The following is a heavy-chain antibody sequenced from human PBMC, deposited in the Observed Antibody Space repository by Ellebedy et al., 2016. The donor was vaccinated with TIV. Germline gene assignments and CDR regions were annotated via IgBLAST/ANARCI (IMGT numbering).Heavy chain of an antibody. V-gene: IGHV3-7*01. Sequence: GESLKISCAASGLTFSNYWMSWVRQAPGKGLEWVANIKQDGSEKYYVDSVKGRFSISRDNAKNSLYVQMNSLRDEDTAVYYCARDQWLGRAYYFDSWGQGTLVTVSS. J-gene: IGHJ4*02. D-gene: IGHD6-19*01. CDR1: GLTFSNYW. CDR3: ARDQWLGRAYYFDS. CDR2: IKQDGSEK.